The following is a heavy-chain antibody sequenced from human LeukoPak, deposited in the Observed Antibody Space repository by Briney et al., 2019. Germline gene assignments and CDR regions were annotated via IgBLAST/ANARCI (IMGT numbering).Heavy chain of an antibody. Sequence: SETLSLTCTVSGGSVSSGSYYWSWIRQPPGKGLEWIGYIYCSGSTNYNPSLKSRVTISVDTSKNQFSLKLSSVTAADTAVHYCARVDIVVVVAATLGAFDIWGQGTMVTVSS. J-gene: IGHJ3*02. CDR3: ARVDIVVVVAATLGAFDI. CDR1: GGSVSSGSYY. CDR2: IYCSGST. V-gene: IGHV4-61*01. D-gene: IGHD2-15*01.